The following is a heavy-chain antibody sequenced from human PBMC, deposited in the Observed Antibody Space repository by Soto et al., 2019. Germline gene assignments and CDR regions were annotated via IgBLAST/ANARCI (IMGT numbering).Heavy chain of an antibody. CDR3: AAPYGSGSYYNGFDY. CDR2: IIPIFGTA. D-gene: IGHD3-10*01. Sequence: QVQLVQSGAEVKKPGSSVKVSCKASGGTFSSYAISWVRQAPGQGLEWMGGIIPIFGTANYAQKFQGRVTVTADESKSTAYMELSSLRSEDTAVYYGAAPYGSGSYYNGFDYWGQGTLVTVSS. CDR1: GGTFSSYA. J-gene: IGHJ4*02. V-gene: IGHV1-69*12.